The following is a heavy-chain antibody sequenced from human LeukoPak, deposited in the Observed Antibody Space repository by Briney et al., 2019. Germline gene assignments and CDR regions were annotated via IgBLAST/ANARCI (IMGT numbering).Heavy chain of an antibody. CDR3: AKGRYSTSSAIDY. CDR2: ISYDGSNK. CDR1: GFTFSSYA. D-gene: IGHD6-6*01. J-gene: IGHJ4*02. Sequence: PGGSLRLSCAASGFTFSSYAMHWVRQAPGKGLEWVAVISYDGSNKYYADSVKGRFTISRDNSKNTLYLQMNSLRVEDTAVYYCAKGRYSTSSAIDYWGQGTLVTVSS. V-gene: IGHV3-30-3*01.